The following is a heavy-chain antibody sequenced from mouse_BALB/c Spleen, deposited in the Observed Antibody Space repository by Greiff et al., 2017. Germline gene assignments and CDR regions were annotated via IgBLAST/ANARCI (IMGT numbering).Heavy chain of an antibody. D-gene: IGHD1-1*01. V-gene: IGHV7-3*02. Sequence: EVNVVESGGGLVQPGGSLRLSCATSGFTFTDYYMSWVRQPPGKALEWLGFIRNKANGYTTEYSASVKGRFTISRDNSQSILYLQMNTLRAEDSATYYCARDYYGSSLYAMDYWGQGTSVTVSS. CDR1: GFTFTDYY. CDR2: IRNKANGYTT. CDR3: ARDYYGSSLYAMDY. J-gene: IGHJ4*01.